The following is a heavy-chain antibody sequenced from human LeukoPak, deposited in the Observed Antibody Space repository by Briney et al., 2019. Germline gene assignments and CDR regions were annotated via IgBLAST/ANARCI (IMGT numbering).Heavy chain of an antibody. CDR3: AKAQWPNPYYFDY. V-gene: IGHV3-23*01. Sequence: GGSLRLSCAASGFTFSSYAMSWVRQAPGKGLEWVSAISGSGGSTYYADSVKGRFTISRDNSKNTLYLQMNSLRAEDTAVYYCAKAQWPNPYYFDYWGQRTLVTVSS. D-gene: IGHD6-19*01. CDR2: ISGSGGST. J-gene: IGHJ4*02. CDR1: GFTFSSYA.